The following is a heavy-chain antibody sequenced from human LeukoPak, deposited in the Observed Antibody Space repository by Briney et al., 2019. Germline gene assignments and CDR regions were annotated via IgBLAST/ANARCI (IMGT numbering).Heavy chain of an antibody. D-gene: IGHD2-15*01. V-gene: IGHV4-34*01. J-gene: IGHJ4*02. CDR3: ARDIVVVGAANLFDY. CDR2: INHSGST. CDR1: GGSFCGSY. Sequence: PETPCLTCAVSGGSFCGSYWSWIRQPPGKGLEWSGEINHSGSTNYNPSLKSRVTISVDTSKNQFSLKLSSVTAADTAVYYCARDIVVVGAANLFDYWRQGTLVTVSS.